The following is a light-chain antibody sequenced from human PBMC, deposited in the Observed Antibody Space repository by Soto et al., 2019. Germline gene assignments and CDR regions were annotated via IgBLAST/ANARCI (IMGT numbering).Light chain of an antibody. CDR1: QSISSY. J-gene: IGKJ2*01. Sequence: DIQMTQSPSSLSASVGDRVTITCRASQSISSYLNWYQQKPGKAPKLLIYAASSLQSGVPSRFSGSGYGTNFTLTISRLQPEDFATYYCQQSYSTLMYTFGQGTKVDLK. CDR2: AAS. V-gene: IGKV1-39*01. CDR3: QQSYSTLMYT.